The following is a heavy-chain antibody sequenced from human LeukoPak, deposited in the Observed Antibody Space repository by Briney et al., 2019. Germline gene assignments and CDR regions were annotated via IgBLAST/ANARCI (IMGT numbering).Heavy chain of an antibody. CDR2: ISSSSSTI. V-gene: IGHV3-48*04. CDR1: GFTFSSYA. Sequence: PGGSLRLSCAASGFTFSSYAMSWVRQAPGEGLEWVSYISSSSSTIYYADSVKGRFTISRDNAKNSLYLQMNSLRAEDTAVYYCAREGGGYSNWFDPWGQGTLVTVSS. CDR3: AREGGGYSNWFDP. J-gene: IGHJ5*02. D-gene: IGHD1-26*01.